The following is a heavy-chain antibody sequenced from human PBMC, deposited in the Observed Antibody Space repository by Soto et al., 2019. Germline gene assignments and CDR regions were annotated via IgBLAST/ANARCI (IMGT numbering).Heavy chain of an antibody. V-gene: IGHV1-18*04. CDR1: GYTFTSYG. J-gene: IGHJ4*02. CDR2: ISAYNGNT. Sequence: XSVKVSCKASGYTFTSYGISWVRQAPGQGLEWMGWISAYNGNTNYAQKLQGRVTMTTDTSTSTAYMELRSLRSDDTAVYYCARETYYYDSSGYYRPFDYWGQGSLVTVSS. D-gene: IGHD3-22*01. CDR3: ARETYYYDSSGYYRPFDY.